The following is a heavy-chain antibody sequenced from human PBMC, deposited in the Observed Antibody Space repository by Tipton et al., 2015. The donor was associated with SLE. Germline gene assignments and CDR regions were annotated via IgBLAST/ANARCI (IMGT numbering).Heavy chain of an antibody. CDR3: ARQDSSSLNLFNF. CDR1: GYVFSDYW. D-gene: IGHD6-6*01. CDR2: IYPDDSET. Sequence: QSGPEVKRPGESLQISCKGSGYVFSDYWIAWVRQMPGKSLEWMGVIYPDDSETRYNPSFQGQVVISADRSTTTAYLQWDNLRASDSAMYYCARQDSSSLNLFNFWGQGTLVTVSS. V-gene: IGHV5-51*01. J-gene: IGHJ4*01.